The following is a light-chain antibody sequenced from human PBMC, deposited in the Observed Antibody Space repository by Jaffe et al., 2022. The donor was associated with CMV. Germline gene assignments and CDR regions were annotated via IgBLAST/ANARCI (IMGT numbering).Light chain of an antibody. CDR3: AAWDDSLNGHVV. J-gene: IGLJ2*01. V-gene: IGLV1-44*01. CDR2: SNN. CDR1: SSNIGRNP. Sequence: QSVLSQPPSVSGTPGQRVTISCSGSSSNIGRNPVNWYQQLPGTAPKLLMYSNNLRPSGVPDRFSGSKSGTSASLAISGLQSEDEADYYCAAWDDSLNGHVVFGGGTKLTVL.